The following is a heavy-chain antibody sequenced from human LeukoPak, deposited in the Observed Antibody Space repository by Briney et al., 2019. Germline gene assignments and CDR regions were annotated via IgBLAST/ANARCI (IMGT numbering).Heavy chain of an antibody. CDR1: GFTFSSYA. CDR2: ISGSGGST. Sequence: PGGSLRLSCAASGFTFSSYAMSWVRQAPGKGLEWVSAISGSGGSTYYADSVKGRFTIPRDNSKNTLYLQMNSLRAEDTAVYYCAKDYDFWSGYRFDYWGQGTLVTVSS. D-gene: IGHD3-3*01. V-gene: IGHV3-23*01. CDR3: AKDYDFWSGYRFDY. J-gene: IGHJ4*02.